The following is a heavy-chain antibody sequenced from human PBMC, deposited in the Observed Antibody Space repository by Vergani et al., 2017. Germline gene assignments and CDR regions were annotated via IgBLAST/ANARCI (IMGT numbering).Heavy chain of an antibody. CDR2: IYHSGST. Sequence: QVQLQESGPGLVEPSETLSLTCAVSGYSISSGYYWGWIRQPPGKGLEWIGSIYHSGSTYYNPSLKSRVTISVDTSKNQFSLELSSVTSADTAVYYCARLRDXWSGYYTGSDALDIWGQGTMVTVAS. CDR3: ARLRDXWSGYYTGSDALDI. J-gene: IGHJ3*02. D-gene: IGHD3-3*01. V-gene: IGHV4-38-2*01. CDR1: GYSISSGYY.